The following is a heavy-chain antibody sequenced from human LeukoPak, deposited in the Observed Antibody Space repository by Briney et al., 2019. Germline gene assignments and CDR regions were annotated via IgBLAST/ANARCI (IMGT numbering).Heavy chain of an antibody. CDR3: ARHAGYSYGYLPYNCYYGRSG. Sequence: SETLSLTCTVSGGSISSYYWSWIRQPPGKGLEWIGYIYYSGSTNYNPSLTSRVTISVDTSKNQFSLKLSSVTAADTAVCYCARHAGYSYGYLPYNCYYGRSGWGQPTTLTV. V-gene: IGHV4-59*08. J-gene: IGHJ6*02. D-gene: IGHD5-18*01. CDR1: GGSISSYY. CDR2: IYYSGST.